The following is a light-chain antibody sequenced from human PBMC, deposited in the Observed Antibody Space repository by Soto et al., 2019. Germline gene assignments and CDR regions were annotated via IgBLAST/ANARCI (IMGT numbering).Light chain of an antibody. CDR1: QSVSSNF. Sequence: EIVLTQSPGTLSLSPGERTTLSCRASQSVSSNFLDWYQQKPDQAPRLLIYGASSRATGIPDRFSGSGSGTDFTLTISRLEPEDFAVYYCQQRSNWPPWTFG. V-gene: IGKV3D-20*02. CDR2: GAS. CDR3: QQRSNWPPWT. J-gene: IGKJ1*01.